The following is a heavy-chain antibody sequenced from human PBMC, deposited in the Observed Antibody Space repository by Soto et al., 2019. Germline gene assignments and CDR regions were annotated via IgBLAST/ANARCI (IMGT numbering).Heavy chain of an antibody. CDR1: GFTFSSYE. V-gene: IGHV3-48*03. D-gene: IGHD6-13*01. CDR2: TSSSGSTI. J-gene: IGHJ6*02. CDR3: ARESSSWNYYYYGMDV. Sequence: GGSLRLSCAASGFTFSSYEMNWVRQAPGKGLEWVSYTSSSGSTIYYADSVKGRFTISRDNAKNSLYLQMNSLRAEDTAVYYCARESSSWNYYYYGMDVWGQGTMVTVSS.